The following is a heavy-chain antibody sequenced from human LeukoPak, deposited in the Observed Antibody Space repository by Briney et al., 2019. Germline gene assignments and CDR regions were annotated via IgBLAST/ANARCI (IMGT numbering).Heavy chain of an antibody. V-gene: IGHV3-23*01. Sequence: GGSLRLSCAASGFTFSSYAMSWVRQAPGKGLEWVSAISGSGGSTYYADSVKGRFTISRDNSKNTLYLQMNSLRAEDTAVYYCATAGWLVENGYWGQGTLVTVSS. CDR2: ISGSGGST. CDR1: GFTFSSYA. J-gene: IGHJ4*02. D-gene: IGHD6-19*01. CDR3: ATAGWLVENGY.